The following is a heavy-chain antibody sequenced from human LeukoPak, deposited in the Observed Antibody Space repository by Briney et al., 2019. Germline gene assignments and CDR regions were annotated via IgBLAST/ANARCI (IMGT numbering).Heavy chain of an antibody. CDR1: GYTFTSYT. Sequence: GASVKVSCKASGYTFTSYTISWVRQAPGQGLEWMGRIIPILGIANYAQKFQGRVTITADKSTSTAYMELSSLRSEDTAVYYCARGKRGAGDAFDIWVQGTMVTVSS. CDR2: IIPILGIA. D-gene: IGHD4-17*01. CDR3: ARGKRGAGDAFDI. J-gene: IGHJ3*02. V-gene: IGHV1-69*02.